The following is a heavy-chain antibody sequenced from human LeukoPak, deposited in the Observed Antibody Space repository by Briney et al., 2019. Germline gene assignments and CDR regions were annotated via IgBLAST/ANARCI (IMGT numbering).Heavy chain of an antibody. CDR1: GFTFSSYS. J-gene: IGHJ4*02. Sequence: PGGSLRLSCAASGFTFSSYSMSWVRQVPGKGLEWVSVIGSVGSVGTSYADSVRGRFTMSRDDSKNKLFLQMHSVRADDAAVYYCAKRGCDTTTCSYYFDYWGRGTLVTVSS. V-gene: IGHV3-23*01. CDR2: IGSVGSVGT. D-gene: IGHD2-2*01. CDR3: AKRGCDTTTCSYYFDY.